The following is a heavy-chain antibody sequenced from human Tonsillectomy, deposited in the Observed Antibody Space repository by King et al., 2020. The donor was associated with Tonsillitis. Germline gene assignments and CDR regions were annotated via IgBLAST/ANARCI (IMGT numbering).Heavy chain of an antibody. J-gene: IGHJ4*02. D-gene: IGHD4-23*01. Sequence: VQLVESGGGLVKPGGSLRLSCVASGFPFSDYYMSWIRQAPGQGLEWISYLSTSGTALYYADSVKGRFTLSRDKAKNSPYLQVDSLRVEDTAVYYCARAYGGSFGYWGQGTLVTVSS. CDR1: GFPFSDYY. CDR3: ARAYGGSFGY. CDR2: LSTSGTAL. V-gene: IGHV3-11*01.